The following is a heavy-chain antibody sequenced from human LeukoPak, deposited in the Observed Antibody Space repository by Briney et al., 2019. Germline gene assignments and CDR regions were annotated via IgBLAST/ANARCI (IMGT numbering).Heavy chain of an antibody. V-gene: IGHV1-69*05. D-gene: IGHD2-2*01. Sequence: SVKVSCKASGGTFSSYAISWVRQAPGQGLEWMGGIIPIFGTANYAQKFQGRVSITTDESTSTAYMELSSLRSEDTAVYYCARVGRCSSTSCYQGDYYYYYMDVWGKGTTVTVSS. J-gene: IGHJ6*03. CDR1: GGTFSSYA. CDR2: IIPIFGTA. CDR3: ARVGRCSSTSCYQGDYYYYYMDV.